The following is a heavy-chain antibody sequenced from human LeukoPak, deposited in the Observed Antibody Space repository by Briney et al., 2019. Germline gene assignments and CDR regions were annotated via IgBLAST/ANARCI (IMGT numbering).Heavy chain of an antibody. J-gene: IGHJ4*02. Sequence: GGSLRLSCAASGFTFSSYGMHWVRQAPGEGLEWVAVISYDGSNKYYADSVKGRFTISRDNSKNTLYLQMNSLRAEDTAVYYCALSGYSYGYGYWGQGTLVTVSS. CDR3: ALSGYSYGYGY. V-gene: IGHV3-30*03. CDR2: ISYDGSNK. D-gene: IGHD5-18*01. CDR1: GFTFSSYG.